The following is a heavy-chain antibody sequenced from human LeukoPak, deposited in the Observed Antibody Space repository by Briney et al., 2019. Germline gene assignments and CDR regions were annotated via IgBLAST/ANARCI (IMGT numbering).Heavy chain of an antibody. CDR3: TTEVTMVRGVIIGFDY. V-gene: IGHV3-15*01. Sequence: GGSLRLSCAASGFTFSNAWMSWVRQAPGKGLERVGRIKSKTDGGTTDYAAPVKGRFTISRDDSKNTLYLQMNSLKTEDTAVYYCTTEVTMVRGVIIGFDYWGQGTLVTVSS. CDR1: GFTFSNAW. CDR2: IKSKTDGGTT. J-gene: IGHJ4*02. D-gene: IGHD3-10*01.